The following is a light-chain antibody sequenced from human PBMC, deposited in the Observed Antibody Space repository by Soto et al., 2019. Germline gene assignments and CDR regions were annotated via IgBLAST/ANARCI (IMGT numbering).Light chain of an antibody. CDR3: KSYAGSNTYV. CDR2: DVN. Sequence: QSALTQPRSVSGSPGQSVTISCTGTISDVGGYNYVSWYQQHPGKAPKLMIFDVNERPSGVPDRFSGSKSGNTASLTISGLQAADEADYFCKSYAGSNTYVFGSGTKLTVL. V-gene: IGLV2-11*01. J-gene: IGLJ1*01. CDR1: ISDVGGYNY.